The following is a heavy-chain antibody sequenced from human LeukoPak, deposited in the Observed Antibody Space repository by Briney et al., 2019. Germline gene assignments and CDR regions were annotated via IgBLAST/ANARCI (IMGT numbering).Heavy chain of an antibody. D-gene: IGHD2-21*02. CDR2: IYPGNSDT. J-gene: IGHJ5*02. V-gene: IGHV5-51*01. CDR1: GYSFTNYW. CDR3: ARHPYSPYCSTSNCYRWFDP. Sequence: GESPQISCKGSGYSFTNYWIGWVRQMPGKGLEGMGVIYPGNSDTTYSPSFQGQVTISADKSISTAYLQLSRLQASDTAIYYCARHPYSPYCSTSNCYRWFDPWGQGTLVTVSS.